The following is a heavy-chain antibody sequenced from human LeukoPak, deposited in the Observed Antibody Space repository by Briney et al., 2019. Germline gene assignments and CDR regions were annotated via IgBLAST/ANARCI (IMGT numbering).Heavy chain of an antibody. Sequence: QAGGSLRLSCAASGFTFSRFWMSWVRQAPGKGLEWVANVKQDGSEKYYVDSVKGRFTISRGNAKNSLYLKMNSLRAEDTAVYYCARYGSIAAAGTFDYWGQGTLVTVSS. V-gene: IGHV3-7*04. D-gene: IGHD6-13*01. J-gene: IGHJ4*02. CDR3: ARYGSIAAAGTFDY. CDR1: GFTFSRFW. CDR2: VKQDGSEK.